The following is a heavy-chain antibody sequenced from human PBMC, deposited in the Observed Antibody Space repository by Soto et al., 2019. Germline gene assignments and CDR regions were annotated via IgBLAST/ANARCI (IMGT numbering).Heavy chain of an antibody. V-gene: IGHV4-59*01. Sequence: PSETLSLTCTVSGGSISSYYWSWIRQPPGKGLEWIGYIYYSGSTNYNPSLKSRVTISVDTSKNQFSLKLSSVTAADTAVYYCARDKEGYCSCGSCHKNPRISSYYYYYMDVWGKGTTVTVSS. CDR2: IYYSGST. J-gene: IGHJ6*03. CDR1: GGSISSYY. D-gene: IGHD2-15*01. CDR3: ARDKEGYCSCGSCHKNPRISSYYYYYMDV.